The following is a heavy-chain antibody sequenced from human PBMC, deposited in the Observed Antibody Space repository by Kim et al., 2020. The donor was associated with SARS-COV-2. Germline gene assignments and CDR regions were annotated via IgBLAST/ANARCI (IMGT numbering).Heavy chain of an antibody. J-gene: IGHJ4*02. CDR3: AKEGIAVAGSQPGY. V-gene: IGHV3-23*01. Sequence: ADSVKGRFTISRDNSKNTLYLQRNNLRAEDTAVYYCAKEGIAVAGSQPGYWGQGTLVTVSS. D-gene: IGHD6-19*01.